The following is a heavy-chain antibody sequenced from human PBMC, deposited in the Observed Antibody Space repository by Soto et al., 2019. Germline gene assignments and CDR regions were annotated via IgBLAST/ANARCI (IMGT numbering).Heavy chain of an antibody. Sequence: ASVKVSCKASGYTFTGYYMHWVRQAPGQGLEWMGWINPNSGGTKYAQKFQGRVTMTRDTSISTAYTELSRLRSDYTAVYYCASRSVTTPSSSWSRYYYGMDVWGQGTTVTVSS. D-gene: IGHD6-13*01. CDR3: ASRSVTTPSSSWSRYYYGMDV. V-gene: IGHV1-2*02. J-gene: IGHJ6*02. CDR1: GYTFTGYY. CDR2: INPNSGGT.